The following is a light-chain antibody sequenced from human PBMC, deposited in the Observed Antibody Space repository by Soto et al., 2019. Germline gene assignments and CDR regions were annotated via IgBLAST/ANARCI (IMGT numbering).Light chain of an antibody. CDR3: QQYSTYPLT. Sequence: DIQMTQSPSTLSASIGDRVTITCRASQSITTFLAWYQQKPGKAPQILIYDASKLEPGVPSRLSGGGSGTEVTLTISSLQPDDFATYYCQQYSTYPLTFGGGTRVEIK. CDR1: QSITTF. J-gene: IGKJ4*01. CDR2: DAS. V-gene: IGKV1-5*01.